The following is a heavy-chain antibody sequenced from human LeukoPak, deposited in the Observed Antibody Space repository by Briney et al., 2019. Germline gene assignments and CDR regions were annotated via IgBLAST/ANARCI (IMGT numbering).Heavy chain of an antibody. D-gene: IGHD2-15*01. CDR3: ARDGSRYCSAASCYKDNWFDP. J-gene: IGHJ5*02. CDR2: IWYDGSNK. V-gene: IGHV3-33*01. CDR1: GFTFSSYG. Sequence: GGSLSLSCAASGFTFSSYGMHWVRQAPGKGLEWVAVIWYDGSNKYYADSVKGRFTISRDNSKNTLYLQMNSLRAEDTAVYYCARDGSRYCSAASCYKDNWFDPWGQGTLVTVSS.